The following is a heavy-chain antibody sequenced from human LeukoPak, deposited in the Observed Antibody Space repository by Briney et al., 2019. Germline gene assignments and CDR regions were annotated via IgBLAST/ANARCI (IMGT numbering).Heavy chain of an antibody. CDR1: GFTFSSSV. CDR3: ANADSSGWYVPEYGMDV. D-gene: IGHD6-19*01. J-gene: IGHJ6*02. Sequence: GGSLRLSCAASGFTFSSSVMSWVRQAPGKGLEWVSTINGDGTRTYYAVSSNGRFIISRDNSKNTLYLQMNSLRAEDTAVYYCANADSSGWYVPEYGMDVWGQGTTVTVSS. CDR2: INGDGTRT. V-gene: IGHV3-23*01.